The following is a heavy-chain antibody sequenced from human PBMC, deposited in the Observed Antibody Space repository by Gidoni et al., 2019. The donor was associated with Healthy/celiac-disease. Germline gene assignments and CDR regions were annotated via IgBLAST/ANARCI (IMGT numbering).Heavy chain of an antibody. V-gene: IGHV4-4*02. CDR2: IDHSGST. J-gene: IGHJ5*02. Sequence: QVQLQESGPGLVKPSGTLSLTCAVSGGSISSSNWWRWVRQPPGKGLEWIGEIDHSGSTNYNPSLKSRVTISVDKSKNQFSLKLSSVTAADTAVYYCAREVRGVHRIVGATFWWFDPWGQGTLVTVSS. CDR3: AREVRGVHRIVGATFWWFDP. D-gene: IGHD1-26*01. CDR1: GGSISSSNW.